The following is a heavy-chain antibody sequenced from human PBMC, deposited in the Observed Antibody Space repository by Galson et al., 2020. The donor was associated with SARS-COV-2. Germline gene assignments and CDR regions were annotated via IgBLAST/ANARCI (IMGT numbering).Heavy chain of an antibody. CDR1: GFTVSSNY. CDR3: ARRFSGDPRGNYWYFDL. D-gene: IGHD7-27*01. CDR2: IYSGGST. J-gene: IGHJ2*01. Sequence: GGSLRLSCAASGFTVSSNYMSWVRQAPGKGLEWVSVIYSGGSTYYADSVKGRFTISRDNSKNTLYLQMNSLRAEDTAVYYCARRFSGDPRGNYWYFDLWGRGTLVTVSS. V-gene: IGHV3-53*01.